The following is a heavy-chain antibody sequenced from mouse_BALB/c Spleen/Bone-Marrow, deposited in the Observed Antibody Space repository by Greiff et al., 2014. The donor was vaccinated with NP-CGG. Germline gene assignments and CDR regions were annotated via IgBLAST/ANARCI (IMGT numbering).Heavy chain of an antibody. CDR1: GYAFTDYL. Sequence: VQVVESGAGLVRPGTSVKVSCKASGYAFTDYLMEWLKQRPGQGLEWIGVINPGSGSTNYNEKFKDKATLTADKSSSTAYMQLSSLTSDDSAVYFCARYDGYFDYWGQGTILTVSS. D-gene: IGHD2-3*01. V-gene: IGHV1-54*01. J-gene: IGHJ2*01. CDR3: ARYDGYFDY. CDR2: INPGSGST.